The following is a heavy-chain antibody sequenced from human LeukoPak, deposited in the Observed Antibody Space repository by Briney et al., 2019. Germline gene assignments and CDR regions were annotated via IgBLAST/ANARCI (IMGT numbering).Heavy chain of an antibody. D-gene: IGHD3-22*01. V-gene: IGHV1-8*03. CDR2: MNPNSGNT. J-gene: IGHJ4*02. CDR3: ARGDYYDSSGYYQDFDY. CDR1: GYTFTSYD. Sequence: ASVKVSCKASGYTFTSYDINWVRQATGQGLEWMGWMNPNSGNTGYAQKFQGRVTITRNTSIGTAYMELSSLRSEDTAVYYCARGDYYDSSGYYQDFDYWGQGTLVTVSS.